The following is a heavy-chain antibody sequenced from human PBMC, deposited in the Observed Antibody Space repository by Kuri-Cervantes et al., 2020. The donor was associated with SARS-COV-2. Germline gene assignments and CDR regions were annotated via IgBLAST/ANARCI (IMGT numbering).Heavy chain of an antibody. Sequence: ESLKISCTVSGYSISSGYYWGWIRQPPGKGLEWIGYIYYSGSTNYNPSLKSRVTISVDTSKNQFSLKLSSVTAADTAVYYCARAGEWLFGDAFDIWGQGTMVTVSS. CDR1: GYSISSGYY. D-gene: IGHD3-3*01. J-gene: IGHJ3*02. CDR3: ARAGEWLFGDAFDI. CDR2: IYYSGST. V-gene: IGHV4-61*01.